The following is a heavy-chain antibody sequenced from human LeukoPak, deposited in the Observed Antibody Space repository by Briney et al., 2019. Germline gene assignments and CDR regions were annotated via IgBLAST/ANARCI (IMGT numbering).Heavy chain of an antibody. J-gene: IGHJ4*02. CDR3: ARVGSSSSWYYFDY. CDR2: IYSGGST. D-gene: IGHD6-13*01. CDR1: GFTVSSNY. V-gene: IGHV3-53*01. Sequence: GGSLRLSCAASGFTVSSNYMSWVRQAPGKGLEWVSVIYSGGSTYYADSVKGRFTISRDNSKNTLYLQMNSLRAEDTAVYYCARVGSSSSWYYFDYWGQGTLVTVSS.